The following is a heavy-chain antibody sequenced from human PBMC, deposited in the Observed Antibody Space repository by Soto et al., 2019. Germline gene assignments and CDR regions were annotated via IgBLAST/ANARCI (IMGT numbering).Heavy chain of an antibody. CDR1: GGTFSSYA. D-gene: IGHD6-13*01. CDR3: ARDPFIAAAGLVYYYYGMDV. CDR2: IIPIFGTA. J-gene: IGHJ6*02. Sequence: SVKVSCKASGGTFSSYAISWVRQAPGQGLEWMGGIIPIFGTANYAQKFQGRVTITADESTSTAYMELSSLRSEDTAVYYCARDPFIAAAGLVYYYYGMDVWGQGTTVTVSS. V-gene: IGHV1-69*13.